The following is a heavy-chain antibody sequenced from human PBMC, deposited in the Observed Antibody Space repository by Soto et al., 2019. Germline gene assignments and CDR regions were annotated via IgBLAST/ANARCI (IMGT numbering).Heavy chain of an antibody. J-gene: IGHJ5*02. D-gene: IGHD2-21*02. Sequence: KISCKGPGHLFNNHWIGWVRQTPGKGLEWMGLIFTRDSETKTSPSFQGHVSFSVDNSINTVYLQWTSLKTTDTGIYFCARGYFYSGDGDDLWVQGXLVTVSS. CDR3: ARGYFYSGDGDDL. V-gene: IGHV5-51*01. CDR2: IFTRDSET. CDR1: GHLFNNHW.